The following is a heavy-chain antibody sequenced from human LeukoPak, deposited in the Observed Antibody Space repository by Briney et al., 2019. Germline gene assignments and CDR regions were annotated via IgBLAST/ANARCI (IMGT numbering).Heavy chain of an antibody. CDR1: GFTFSSYA. D-gene: IGHD3-10*01. CDR2: ISGSGGST. J-gene: IGHJ4*02. CDR3: AKDLPPYVYYLGSGSSAGGNYFDY. Sequence: GGSLRLSCAASGFTFSSYAMSWVRQAPGKGLEWVSAISGSGGSTYYADSVKGRFTISRDNSKNTLYLQMNSLRAEDTAVYYCAKDLPPYVYYLGSGSSAGGNYFDYWGQGTLVIVSS. V-gene: IGHV3-23*01.